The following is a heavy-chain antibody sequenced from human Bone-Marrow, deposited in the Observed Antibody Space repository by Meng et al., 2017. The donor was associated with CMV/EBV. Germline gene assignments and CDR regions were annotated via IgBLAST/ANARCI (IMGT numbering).Heavy chain of an antibody. D-gene: IGHD2-2*01. CDR2: MNPNSGNT. CDR3: ARDQLLSDLEHAPWFDP. V-gene: IGHV1-8*03. CDR1: GYTFTSYD. Sequence: ASVKVSCKASGYTFTSYDINWVRQATGQGLEWMGWMNPNSGNTGYAQKFQGRVTITRNTSISTAYMELSSLRSEDTAVYYCARDQLLSDLEHAPWFDPWGQGTLVTVSS. J-gene: IGHJ5*02.